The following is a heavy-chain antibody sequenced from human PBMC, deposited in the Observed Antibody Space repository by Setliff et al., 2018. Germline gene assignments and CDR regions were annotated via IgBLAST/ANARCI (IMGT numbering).Heavy chain of an antibody. CDR3: ARGGRDSYGRGHAFDM. D-gene: IGHD5-18*01. J-gene: IGHJ3*02. CDR2: ISHRGST. V-gene: IGHV4-59*11. CDR1: GVSLSGHY. Sequence: SETLSLTCNVSGVSLSGHYLTWIRQPPGKGLEWVGYISHRGSTNYSPSLKSRATLSVDTSKNQFSLKLTSVTAADTAVYFCARGGRDSYGRGHAFDMWGQGTMVTVSS.